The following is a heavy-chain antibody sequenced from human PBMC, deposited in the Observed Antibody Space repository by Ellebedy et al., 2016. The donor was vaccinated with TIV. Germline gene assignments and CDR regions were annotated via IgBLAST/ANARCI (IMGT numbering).Heavy chain of an antibody. Sequence: GESLKISCAASGFTFTSYRMNWVRQAPGKGLEWVSSITTSSNYIYYADSLKGRFTISRDNSKATLELQMNSLRVDETGIYYCVRRSFGEVIFDNWGQGTLVTVSS. CDR2: ITTSSNYI. CDR3: VRRSFGEVIFDN. V-gene: IGHV3-21*04. CDR1: GFTFTSYR. D-gene: IGHD3-10*01. J-gene: IGHJ4*02.